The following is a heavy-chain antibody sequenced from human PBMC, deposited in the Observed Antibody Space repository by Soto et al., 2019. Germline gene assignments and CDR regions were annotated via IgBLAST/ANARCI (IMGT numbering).Heavy chain of an antibody. CDR1: GYTLTELS. CDR2: FDPEDGET. J-gene: IGHJ4*02. D-gene: IGHD5-12*01. CDR3: ATDVNSYSGYAPTRDY. V-gene: IGHV1-24*01. Sequence: AAVKVSCKVSGYTLTELSMHWVRQAPGKGLEWMGGFDPEDGETIYAQKFQGRVTMTEDTSTDTAYMELSSLRSEDTAVYYCATDVNSYSGYAPTRDYRGKGTLGTASS.